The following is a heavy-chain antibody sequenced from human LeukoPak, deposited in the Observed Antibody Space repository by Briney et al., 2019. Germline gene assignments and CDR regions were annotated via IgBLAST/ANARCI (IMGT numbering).Heavy chain of an antibody. V-gene: IGHV3-48*01. CDR2: ISSSSSTI. CDR3: ARGRTAMDV. D-gene: IGHD1/OR15-1a*01. J-gene: IGHJ6*04. Sequence: GGSLRLSCAASGFTFSSYSMNWVRQAPGKGLGWVSYISSSSSTIYYADSVKGRFSISRDNAKNSLYLQMNSLRAEDTAVYYCARGRTAMDVWGKGTTVTVSS. CDR1: GFTFSSYS.